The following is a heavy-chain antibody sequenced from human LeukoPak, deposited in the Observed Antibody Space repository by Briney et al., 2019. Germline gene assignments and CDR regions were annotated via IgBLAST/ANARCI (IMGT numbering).Heavy chain of an antibody. CDR3: AKMIRPLGGGAARTFDY. V-gene: IGHV3-23*01. Sequence: GGSLRLSCAASGFTFSSYAMSWARQAPGKGLEWVSAISGSGGSTYYADSVKGRFTISRDNSKNTLYLQMNSLRAEDTAVYYCAKMIRPLGGGAARTFDYWGQGTLVTVSS. D-gene: IGHD6-6*01. J-gene: IGHJ4*02. CDR1: GFTFSSYA. CDR2: ISGSGGST.